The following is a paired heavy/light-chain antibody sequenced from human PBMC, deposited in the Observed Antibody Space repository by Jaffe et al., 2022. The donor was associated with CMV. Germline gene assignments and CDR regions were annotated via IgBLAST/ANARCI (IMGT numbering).Light chain of an antibody. V-gene: IGKV1-5*03. J-gene: IGKJ2*01. CDR1: QSIRSW. CDR2: KAS. CDR3: QQYNSYPYT. Sequence: DIQMTQSPSTLSASVGDRVTITCRASQSIRSWLAWYQQKPGKAPKLLIYKASSLESGVPSRFSGSGSGTEFTLTISSLQPDDFATYNCQQYNSYPYTFGQGTKLEIK.
Heavy chain of an antibody. V-gene: IGHV3-21*06. Sequence: EVQLVESGGGLVKPGGSLRLSCAASGLTFSSYSMQWVRQAPGKGLEWVSSISPSSTYIYYADSVKGRFTISRDNAKNSLYLQMNSLRAEDTAVYYCARDFGDCSSTRCDYWGQGTLVTVSS. J-gene: IGHJ4*02. CDR1: GLTFSSYS. D-gene: IGHD2-2*01. CDR2: ISPSSTYI. CDR3: ARDFGDCSSTRCDY.